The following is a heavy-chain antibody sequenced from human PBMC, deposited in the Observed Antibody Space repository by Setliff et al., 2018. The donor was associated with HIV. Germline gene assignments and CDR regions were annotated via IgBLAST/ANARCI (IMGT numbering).Heavy chain of an antibody. V-gene: IGHV4-34*01. D-gene: IGHD3-10*01. CDR2: INHSGGA. CDR1: GGSFNDYY. Sequence: PSETLSLTCAVSGGSFNDYYWAWLRQAPEKGLEWLGLINHSGGATYNPSLRSRIAVSVNLPNNQVFLELTSVTAADTGLYYCASLDGSESPYIYYYYMDVWGEGTAVTVSS. J-gene: IGHJ6*03. CDR3: ASLDGSESPYIYYYYMDV.